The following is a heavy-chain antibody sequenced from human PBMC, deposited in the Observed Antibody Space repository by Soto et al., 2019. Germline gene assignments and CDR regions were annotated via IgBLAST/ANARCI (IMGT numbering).Heavy chain of an antibody. D-gene: IGHD3-16*01. J-gene: IGHJ4*02. V-gene: IGHV3-30-3*01. CDR3: ASRNMLGDFDY. CDR1: GFTFSKYA. Sequence: QVQLVESGGGVVQPGRSLRLSCAVSGFTFSKYAMHWARQAPGKGLEWVAIISYDGSSKDYSDSVKGRFTISRDNSKNTHYLHMNSLRPEDTAVYYCASRNMLGDFDYWGQGTLVTVSS. CDR2: ISYDGSSK.